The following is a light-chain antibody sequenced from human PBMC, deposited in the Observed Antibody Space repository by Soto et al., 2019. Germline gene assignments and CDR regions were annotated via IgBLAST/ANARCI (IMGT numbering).Light chain of an antibody. V-gene: IGLV9-49*01. J-gene: IGLJ2*01. CDR3: GADHGNGSDSV. Sequence: QSVLTQPPSASASLGASVTLTCTLSSGYSNYKVDWYQQRPGKGPRFVMRVGADGVVGSKGDGIPDRFSVLGSGLNRYLTIKNIQEEDESDYHCGADHGNGSDSVFGGRTKLTVL. CDR2: VGADGVVG. CDR1: SGYSNYK.